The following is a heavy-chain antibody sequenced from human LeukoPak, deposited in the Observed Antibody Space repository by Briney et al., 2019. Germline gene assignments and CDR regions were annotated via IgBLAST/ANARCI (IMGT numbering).Heavy chain of an antibody. CDR2: FDPEDGET. V-gene: IGHV1-24*01. D-gene: IGHD3-9*01. Sequence: ASVKVSCKVSGYTLTELSMHWVRQAPGKGLEWMGGFDPEDGETIYAQKFQGRVTMTEDTSTDTAYMELSSLRSEDTAVYYCATGPTTLRYFDTFDYWGQGTLVTDSS. CDR3: ATGPTTLRYFDTFDY. J-gene: IGHJ4*02. CDR1: GYTLTELS.